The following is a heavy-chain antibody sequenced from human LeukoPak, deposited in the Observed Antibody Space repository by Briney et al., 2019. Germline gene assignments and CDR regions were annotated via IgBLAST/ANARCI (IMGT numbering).Heavy chain of an antibody. CDR2: INPSGGST. J-gene: IGHJ4*02. D-gene: IGHD3-3*01. V-gene: IGHV1-46*01. CDR3: ARDRVQDYDFWSGYLLYYFDY. Sequence: TVKVSCKASGYTFTSYYMHWVRQAPGQGLEWMGIINPSGGSTSYAQRFQGRVTMTRDTSTSTVYMELISLRSEDTAVYYCARDRVQDYDFWSGYLLYYFDYWGQGTLVTVSS. CDR1: GYTFTSYY.